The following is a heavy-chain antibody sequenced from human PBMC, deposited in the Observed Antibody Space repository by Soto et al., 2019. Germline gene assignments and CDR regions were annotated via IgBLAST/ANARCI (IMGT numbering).Heavy chain of an antibody. CDR3: ARDRDGSESFEFDY. CDR2: IYYSGST. Sequence: QVQLQESGPGLVKPSQTLSLTCTVSGGSISSGGYYWSWIRQHPGKALEWIGYIYYSGSTYYNPSLKSRVTISVDTSKNQSSLKLSSVTAADTAVYYCARDRDGSESFEFDYWGQGTLVTVSS. V-gene: IGHV4-31*03. CDR1: GGSISSGGYY. J-gene: IGHJ4*02.